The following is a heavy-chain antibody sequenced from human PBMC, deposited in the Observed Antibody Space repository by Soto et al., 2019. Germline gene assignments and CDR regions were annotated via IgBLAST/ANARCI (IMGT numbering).Heavy chain of an antibody. Sequence: PSETLSLTCTVSGGSISSSSYYWGWIRQPPGKGLEWIGSIYYSGSTYYNPSLKSRVTISVDTSKNQFSLKLSSVTAADTAVYYCARHVKYYYDSSGTFDYWGQGTLVTVSS. V-gene: IGHV4-39*01. J-gene: IGHJ4*02. D-gene: IGHD3-22*01. CDR1: GGSISSSSYY. CDR2: IYYSGST. CDR3: ARHVKYYYDSSGTFDY.